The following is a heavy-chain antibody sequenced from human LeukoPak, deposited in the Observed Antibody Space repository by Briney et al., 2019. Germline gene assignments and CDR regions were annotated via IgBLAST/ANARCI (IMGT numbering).Heavy chain of an antibody. D-gene: IGHD6-19*01. Sequence: SQTLSLSCTVSGGSISSGGYYWSWIRQHPGKGLEWIGYIYYSGSTYYNPSLKSRVTISVDTSKNQFSLKLSSVTAADTAVYYCARALAVASQYYGMDVWGQGTTVTVSS. J-gene: IGHJ6*02. CDR1: GGSISSGGYY. CDR2: IYYSGST. CDR3: ARALAVASQYYGMDV. V-gene: IGHV4-31*03.